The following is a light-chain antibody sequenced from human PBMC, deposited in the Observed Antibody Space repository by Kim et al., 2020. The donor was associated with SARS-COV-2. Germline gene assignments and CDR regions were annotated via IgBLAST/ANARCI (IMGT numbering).Light chain of an antibody. CDR3: NSRDTSGNHLYV. CDR2: FRN. V-gene: IGLV3-19*01. Sequence: SSELTQDPAVSVALGQTVRITCQGDSLTSYHASWYQQKPGQAPVLVISFRNNRPSGIPDRFSGFSSGNTASLTITGAQAEDEADYYCNSRDTSGNHLYVFGPGTKVTVL. CDR1: SLTSYH. J-gene: IGLJ1*01.